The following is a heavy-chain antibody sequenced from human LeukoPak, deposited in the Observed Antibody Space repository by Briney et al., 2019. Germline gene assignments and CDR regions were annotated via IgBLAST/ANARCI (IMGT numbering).Heavy chain of an antibody. CDR3: ARGRGIAL. J-gene: IGHJ4*02. CDR1: GFTLSNYW. Sequence: GGSLRLSCVTSGFTLSNYWMNWVRQAPGKGLEWVANIEEDGNKKNYVDSVKGRFTISRDNVKNSIYLQMNSLRADGTAVYYCARGRGIALWGQGTLVTVSS. V-gene: IGHV3-7*01. D-gene: IGHD6-13*01. CDR2: IEEDGNKK.